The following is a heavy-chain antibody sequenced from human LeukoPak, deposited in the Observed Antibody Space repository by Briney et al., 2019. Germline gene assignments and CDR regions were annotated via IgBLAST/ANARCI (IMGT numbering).Heavy chain of an antibody. CDR2: IYYSEST. CDR1: GGSISSSRYY. V-gene: IGHV4-39*01. D-gene: IGHD5-24*01. CDR3: AKQRRDGYNYFDY. Sequence: SQTLSLTCTVSGGSISSSRYYWGWIRHPPGKGLEWIGNIYYSESTYYNPSLKSRVTISVDTSKNQFSLKLSSVTAADTAVYYCAKQRRDGYNYFDYWGQGTLVTVSS. J-gene: IGHJ4*02.